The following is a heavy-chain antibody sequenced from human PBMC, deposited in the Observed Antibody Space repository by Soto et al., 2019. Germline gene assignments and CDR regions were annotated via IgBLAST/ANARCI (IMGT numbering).Heavy chain of an antibody. V-gene: IGHV4-59*01. J-gene: IGHJ6*02. CDR1: GGSISSYY. D-gene: IGHD6-19*01. Sequence: PAETLSVTCTVSGGSISSYYWSWIRQPPGKGLEWILYIYYSGSTKYKPSLKSRVTISADTSKNQFSLKLSSVTAADTAVYYCASFRSGWPWEHYGMHXWGQVTTVTVS. CDR3: ASFRSGWPWEHYGMHX. CDR2: IYYSGST.